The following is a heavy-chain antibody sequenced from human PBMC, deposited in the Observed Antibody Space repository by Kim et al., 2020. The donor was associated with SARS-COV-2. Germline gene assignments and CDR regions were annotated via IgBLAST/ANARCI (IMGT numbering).Heavy chain of an antibody. CDR3: ARGTRQWLVRGPYYYYMDV. Sequence: SETLSLTCAVYGGSFSGYYWSWIRQPPGKGLEWIGEINHSGSTNYNPSLKSRVTISVDTSKNQFSLKLSSVTAADTAVYYCARGTRQWLVRGPYYYYMDVWGKGTTV. CDR2: INHSGST. CDR1: GGSFSGYY. D-gene: IGHD6-19*01. V-gene: IGHV4-34*01. J-gene: IGHJ6*03.